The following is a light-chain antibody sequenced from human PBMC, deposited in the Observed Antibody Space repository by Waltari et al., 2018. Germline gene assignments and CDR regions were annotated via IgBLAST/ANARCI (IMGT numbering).Light chain of an antibody. Sequence: QSALTQSASVSGSPGQSITIPCTGTSSDVGSSNRVSWYQQHPGKGPKILIYEGTQRLLGVSDRLSGSKSGNTASLTLSGLQPEDEADYYCCAHAGGGTHYAFGTGTKVTVL. J-gene: IGLJ1*01. CDR3: CAHAGGGTHYA. CDR1: SSDVGSSNR. CDR2: EGT. V-gene: IGLV2-23*01.